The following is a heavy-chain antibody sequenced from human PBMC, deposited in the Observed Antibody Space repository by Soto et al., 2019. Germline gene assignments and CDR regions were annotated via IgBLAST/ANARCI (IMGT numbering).Heavy chain of an antibody. V-gene: IGHV3-33*01. CDR1: GFTFSSYG. J-gene: IGHJ4*02. Sequence: GGSLRLSCAASGFTFSSYGMHWVRQAPGKGLEWVAVIWYDGSNKYYADSVKGRFTNSRDNSKNTLYLQMNSLRAEDTAVYYCALPPRGVGASLSYWGQGTLVTVSS. CDR3: ALPPRGVGASLSY. CDR2: IWYDGSNK. D-gene: IGHD1-26*01.